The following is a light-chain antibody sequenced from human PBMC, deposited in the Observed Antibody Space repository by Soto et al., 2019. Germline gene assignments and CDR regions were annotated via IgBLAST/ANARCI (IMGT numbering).Light chain of an antibody. CDR3: QSYDKSLSGSYV. CDR1: TSNIGAGYD. CDR2: ATS. Sequence: QPVLTQPPSVSGAPGQSITIACTGSTSNIGAGYDVHWYQQLPGTAPKLLIYATSNRPSGVPDRFFGSKSGTSASLAISGRQAEDEADYYCQSYDKSLSGSYVFGTGTKLTVL. V-gene: IGLV1-40*01. J-gene: IGLJ1*01.